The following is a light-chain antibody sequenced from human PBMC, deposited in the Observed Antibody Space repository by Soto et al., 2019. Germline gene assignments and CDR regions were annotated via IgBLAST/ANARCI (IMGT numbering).Light chain of an antibody. J-gene: IGLJ1*01. V-gene: IGLV2-14*03. CDR3: SSYTTSNTRQIV. CDR2: DVS. CDR1: SSDVGGYNY. Sequence: QSSLAQPSSVSGSPGQSSTISCPGPSSDVGGYNYVSWYQHHPGKAPKLMIYDVSNRPSGVSNRFSGSKSGNTASLTISGLQPEDEADYYCSSYTTSNTRQIVFGTGTKVTVL.